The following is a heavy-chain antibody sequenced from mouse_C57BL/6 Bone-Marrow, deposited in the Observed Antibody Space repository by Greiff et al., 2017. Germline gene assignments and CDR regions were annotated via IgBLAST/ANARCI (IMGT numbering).Heavy chain of an antibody. J-gene: IGHJ4*01. D-gene: IGHD3-1*01. CDR1: GFTFSSYA. Sequence: EVMLVESGGGLVKPGGSLKLSCAASGFTFSSYAMSWVRQTPEKRLEWVATISDGGSYTYYPDNVKGRFTITRDNAENKQYRQMSHLKSEDTAMYYCEREGATTVFWGQGTSVTVSA. V-gene: IGHV5-4*01. CDR2: ISDGGSYT. CDR3: EREGATTVF.